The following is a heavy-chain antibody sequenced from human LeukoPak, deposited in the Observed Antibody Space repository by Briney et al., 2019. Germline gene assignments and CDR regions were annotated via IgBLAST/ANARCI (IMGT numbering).Heavy chain of an antibody. CDR3: AALITMVRGVGEDY. J-gene: IGHJ4*02. CDR1: GYTLAELS. V-gene: IGHV1-24*01. CDR2: FDPEDGET. Sequence: ASVTVSCKVSGYTLAELSMHWVRQAPGKGLEGMRGFDPEDGETIYAQKFQGRVTITEDTSTDTAYMELSSLRSEGRAVYYCAALITMVRGVGEDYWGQGALVTVSS. D-gene: IGHD3-10*01.